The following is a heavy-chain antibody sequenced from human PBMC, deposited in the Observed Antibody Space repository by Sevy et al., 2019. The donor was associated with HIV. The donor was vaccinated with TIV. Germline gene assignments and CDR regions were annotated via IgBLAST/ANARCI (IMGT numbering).Heavy chain of an antibody. Sequence: GGSLRLSCAASGFTFSGAAMHWVRQASGKGLEWVGRIRSKANSFATAYAESVTGRFTISRDDSKNTAYLQMNSLKTEDTAVYYCARHEERQYYYYYGMDVWGQGTTVTVSS. D-gene: IGHD1-1*01. V-gene: IGHV3-73*01. J-gene: IGHJ6*02. CDR3: ARHEERQYYYYYGMDV. CDR1: GFTFSGAA. CDR2: IRSKANSFAT.